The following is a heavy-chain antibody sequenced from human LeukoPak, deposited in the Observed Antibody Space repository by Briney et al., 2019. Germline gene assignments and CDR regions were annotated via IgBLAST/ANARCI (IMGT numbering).Heavy chain of an antibody. CDR2: ISWDGGST. D-gene: IGHD3-22*01. CDR3: AKDINYYDGSGSMAFDI. Sequence: PGGSLRPSCAASGFTFDDYAMHSVRQAPGQGLKWFSLISWDGGSTYYADSVKGRFPISRDNSKNSLYLQMNSLRAEDTALYYCAKDINYYDGSGSMAFDIWGQGTMVTVSS. V-gene: IGHV3-43D*03. CDR1: GFTFDDYA. J-gene: IGHJ3*02.